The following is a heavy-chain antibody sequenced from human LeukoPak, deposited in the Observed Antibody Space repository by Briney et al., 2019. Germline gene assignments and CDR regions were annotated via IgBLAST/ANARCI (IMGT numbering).Heavy chain of an antibody. Sequence: PSETLSLTCAVSGYSISSGYYWGWIRQPPGKGLEWIGSIYHSGSTYYNPSLKSRVTISVDTSKNQFSLKLSSVTAADTAVYYCARNIVVVPAAGNWFDPWGQGTLVTVSS. CDR1: GYSISSGYY. D-gene: IGHD2-2*01. J-gene: IGHJ5*02. CDR3: ARNIVVVPAAGNWFDP. V-gene: IGHV4-38-2*01. CDR2: IYHSGST.